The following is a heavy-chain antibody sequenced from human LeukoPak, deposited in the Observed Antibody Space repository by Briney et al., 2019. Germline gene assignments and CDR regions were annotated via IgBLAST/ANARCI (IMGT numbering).Heavy chain of an antibody. Sequence: GGYLRLSCAASGCRRSSYEMNWIRQVQGKGLEWVSHISSGGNTQYYADSVRGRFTMSRDDAKNSLDLQMDSLRIEDTGVYYCARDIVNGPFVISLESWGQGARVTVSS. D-gene: IGHD2-21*01. CDR2: ISSGGNTQ. V-gene: IGHV3-48*03. CDR1: GCRRSSYE. CDR3: ARDIVNGPFVISLES. J-gene: IGHJ4*02.